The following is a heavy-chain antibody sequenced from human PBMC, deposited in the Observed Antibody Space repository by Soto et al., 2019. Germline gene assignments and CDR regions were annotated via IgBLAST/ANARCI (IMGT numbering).Heavy chain of an antibody. D-gene: IGHD5-18*01. V-gene: IGHV1-69*13. CDR3: ARLTTPPAGYSYGGPFDY. Sequence: SVKVSCKASGGTFSSYAISWVRQAPGQGLEWMGGIIPIFGTANYAQKFQGRVTITADESTSTAYMELSSLRSEDTAVYYCARLTTPPAGYSYGGPFDYWGQGTLVTVSS. CDR1: GGTFSSYA. J-gene: IGHJ4*02. CDR2: IIPIFGTA.